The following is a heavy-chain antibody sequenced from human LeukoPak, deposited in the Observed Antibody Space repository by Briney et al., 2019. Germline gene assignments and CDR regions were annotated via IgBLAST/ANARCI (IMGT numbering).Heavy chain of an antibody. D-gene: IGHD2-2*01. CDR3: ARGDIVVVPAAPRGYFDL. Sequence: SETLSLTCTVSGGSISSYYWSWIRQPPGKGLEWIGYIYYSGSTNYNPSLKSRVTISVDTSKNQFSLKLSSVTAADTAVYYCARGDIVVVPAAPRGYFDLWGRGTLVTVSS. CDR1: GGSISSYY. V-gene: IGHV4-59*01. J-gene: IGHJ2*01. CDR2: IYYSGST.